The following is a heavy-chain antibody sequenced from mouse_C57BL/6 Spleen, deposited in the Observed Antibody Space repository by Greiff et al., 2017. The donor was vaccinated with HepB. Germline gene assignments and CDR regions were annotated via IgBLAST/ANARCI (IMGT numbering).Heavy chain of an antibody. Sequence: EVQGVESGPELVKPGASVKIPCKASGYTFTDYNMDWVKQSHGKSLEWIGDINPNNGGTIYNQKFKGKATLTVDKSSSTAYMELRSLTSEDTAVYYCAREGSMMPRGYFDYWGQGTTLTVSS. D-gene: IGHD2-3*01. J-gene: IGHJ2*01. CDR3: AREGSMMPRGYFDY. CDR1: GYTFTDYN. CDR2: INPNNGGT. V-gene: IGHV1-18*01.